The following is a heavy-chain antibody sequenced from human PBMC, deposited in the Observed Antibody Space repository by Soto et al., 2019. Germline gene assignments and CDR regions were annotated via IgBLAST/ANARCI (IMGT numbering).Heavy chain of an antibody. CDR2: IYYSGST. Sequence: TVSGGSISSSSYYWGWIRQPPGKGLEWIGSIYYSGSTYYNPSLKSRVTISVDTSKNQFSLKLSSVTAADTAVYYCARQLEPFYYYYYYMDVWGKGTTVTVSS. CDR1: GGSISSSSYY. CDR3: ARQLEPFYYYYYYMDV. D-gene: IGHD1-1*01. J-gene: IGHJ6*03. V-gene: IGHV4-39*01.